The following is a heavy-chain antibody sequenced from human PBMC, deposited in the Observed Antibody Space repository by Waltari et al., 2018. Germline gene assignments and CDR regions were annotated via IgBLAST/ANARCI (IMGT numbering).Heavy chain of an antibody. J-gene: IGHJ6*02. CDR2: IYYSGST. CDR1: GGSISSYY. D-gene: IGHD1-1*01. V-gene: IGHV4-59*01. Sequence: QVQLQESGPGLVKPSETLSLTCTVSGGSISSYYWSWIRQPPGKGLEWIGYIYYSGSTNYNPSLKSRVTRSVDTSKNQFSLKLSSVTAADTAVYFCARVSRRTYRSPVPGRHYYYGMDVWGQGTTVTVSS. CDR3: ARVSRRTYRSPVPGRHYYYGMDV.